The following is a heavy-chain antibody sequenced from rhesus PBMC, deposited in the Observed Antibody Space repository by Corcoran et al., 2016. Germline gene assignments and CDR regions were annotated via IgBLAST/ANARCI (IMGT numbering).Heavy chain of an antibody. J-gene: IGHJ4*01. CDR2: IYGSGGST. Sequence: QVQLQASRPGLVTPSEPLSLTCAVSGGSISITYRIWIRPAPGKGLEGIGRIYGSGGSTDYNPSLKSRVTISTDTSKYQFSLKLSSVTAADTAVYYCARLATVTHYWGQGVLVTVSS. CDR1: GGSISITY. CDR3: ARLATVTHY. V-gene: IGHV4-160*01. D-gene: IGHD4-35*01.